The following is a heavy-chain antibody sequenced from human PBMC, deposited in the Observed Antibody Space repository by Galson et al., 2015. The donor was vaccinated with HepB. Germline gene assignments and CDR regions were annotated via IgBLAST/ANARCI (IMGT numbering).Heavy chain of an antibody. D-gene: IGHD5-18*01. CDR3: AKDLYSYGYEGPSLDY. CDR2: ISYDGSNK. CDR1: GFTFSSYG. J-gene: IGHJ4*02. Sequence: SLRLSCAASGFTFSSYGMHWVRQAPGKGLEWVAVISYDGSNKYYADSVKGRFTISRDNSKNTLYLQMNSLRAEDTAVYYCAKDLYSYGYEGPSLDYWGQGTLVTVSS. V-gene: IGHV3-30*18.